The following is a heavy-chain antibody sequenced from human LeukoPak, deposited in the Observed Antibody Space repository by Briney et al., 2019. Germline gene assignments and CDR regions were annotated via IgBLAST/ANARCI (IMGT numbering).Heavy chain of an antibody. J-gene: IGHJ4*02. CDR3: ARQTTVTTGDY. D-gene: IGHD4-17*01. Sequence: ASVKVSCKASGYTFTSYDINWVRQATGQGLERMGWMNPNSGNTGYAQKFQGRVTMTRNTSISTAYMELSSLRSEDTAVYYCARQTTVTTGDYWGQGALVTVSS. CDR1: GYTFTSYD. CDR2: MNPNSGNT. V-gene: IGHV1-8*01.